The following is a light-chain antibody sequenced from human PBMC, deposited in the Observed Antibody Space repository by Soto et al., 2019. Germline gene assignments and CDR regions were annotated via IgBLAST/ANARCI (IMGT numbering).Light chain of an antibody. Sequence: EIVMTQSPATLSVSPGERATLSCRASQSISTELAWYQQKPGQPPRLLIYSASTRATGIPGRFSGSGSGTDFTLTINSLEPEDFAVYYCQHYVDSPWAFGHGTKVEIK. V-gene: IGKV3D-15*02. CDR1: QSISTE. CDR3: QHYVDSPWA. J-gene: IGKJ1*01. CDR2: SAS.